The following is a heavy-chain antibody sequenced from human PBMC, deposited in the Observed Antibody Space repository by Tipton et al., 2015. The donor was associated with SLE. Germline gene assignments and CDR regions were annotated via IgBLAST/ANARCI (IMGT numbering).Heavy chain of an antibody. CDR2: FYHSGST. CDR1: GGSISISGYD. V-gene: IGHV4-39*07. D-gene: IGHD2-2*01. J-gene: IGHJ6*03. CDR3: ARINVPTAMDFFYYYMDV. Sequence: TLSLTCTVSGGSISISGYDWGWIRQPPGKGLEWIGSFYHSGSTDYNPSLKSRDTISVDTSKNQLSLKLSSVTAADTAPYYCARINVPTAMDFFYYYMDVSANGTTVTVSS.